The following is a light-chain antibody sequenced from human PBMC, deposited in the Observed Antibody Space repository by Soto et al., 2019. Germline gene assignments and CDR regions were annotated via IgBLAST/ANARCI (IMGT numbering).Light chain of an antibody. Sequence: EIRIKLSPSAVSAYVGDRVTITCRASQSISSLLAWYQQKPGKAPKFLIYKASSLQSGVPSRFSGSGSGTEFTLTITSLQPDDFTPYYCHDSSSLPRTFAQGTKVDIK. CDR2: KAS. V-gene: IGKV1-5*03. CDR3: HDSSSLPRT. CDR1: QSISSL. J-gene: IGKJ1*01.